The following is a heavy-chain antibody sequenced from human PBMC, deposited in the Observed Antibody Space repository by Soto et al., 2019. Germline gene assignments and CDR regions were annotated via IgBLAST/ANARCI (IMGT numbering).Heavy chain of an antibody. J-gene: IGHJ4*02. D-gene: IGHD1-26*01. Sequence: QLQLQESGPGLVKPSETLSLTCTVSGASFNTVGYYWAWIRQPPGEGLEWIASISYSGHSYFTPALKSRGTISVDTSKNQFSLNLSSVTAADTALYYCARQIATHGEWAFVYWGQGTLVTVSS. V-gene: IGHV4-39*01. CDR2: ISYSGHS. CDR3: ARQIATHGEWAFVY. CDR1: GASFNTVGYY.